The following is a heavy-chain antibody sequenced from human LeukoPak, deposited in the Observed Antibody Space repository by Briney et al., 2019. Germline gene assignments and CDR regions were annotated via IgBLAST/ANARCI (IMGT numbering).Heavy chain of an antibody. CDR3: ARDQKDYGGFDY. CDR2: IYSGGST. D-gene: IGHD4-23*01. CDR1: GFTVSSNY. J-gene: IGHJ4*02. V-gene: IGHV3-53*01. Sequence: GGSLRLSCAASGFTVSSNYMSWVRQAPGKGLEGVSVIYSGGSTYYADSVKGRFTISRDNSKNTLYLQMNSLRAEDTAVYYCARDQKDYGGFDYWGQGTLVTVSS.